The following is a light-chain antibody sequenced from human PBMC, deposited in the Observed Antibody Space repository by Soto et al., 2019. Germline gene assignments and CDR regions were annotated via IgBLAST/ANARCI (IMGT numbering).Light chain of an antibody. CDR2: DVN. J-gene: IGLJ2*01. Sequence: QSALTQPRSVSGSPGQSVTIACSGTSSDVGGFDYVSWFQQYPGKAPKVMIYDVNKRPSGVPDRFSGSKSGNTALLTISGLRAEDEADYFCCSYAGDYILVFGGGTKLTVL. V-gene: IGLV2-11*01. CDR1: SSDVGGFDY. CDR3: CSYAGDYILV.